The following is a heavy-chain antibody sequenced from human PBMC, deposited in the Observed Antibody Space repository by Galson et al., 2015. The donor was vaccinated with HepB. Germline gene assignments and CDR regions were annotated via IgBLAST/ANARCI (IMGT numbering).Heavy chain of an antibody. CDR3: ARDLYSDYDTDY. V-gene: IGHV3-30-3*01. D-gene: IGHD5-12*01. J-gene: IGHJ4*02. CDR1: GFTFSNYA. Sequence: SLRLSCAASGFTFSNYAMHWVRQAPGKGLEWVAVISYDISNKHYADSVKGRFTISRDNFKNTLYLQMHSLRVEDTAVYYCARDLYSDYDTDYWGQGTLVTVSS. CDR2: ISYDISNK.